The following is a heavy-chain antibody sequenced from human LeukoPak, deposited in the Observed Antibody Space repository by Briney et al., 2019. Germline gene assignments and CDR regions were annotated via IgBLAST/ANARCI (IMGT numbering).Heavy chain of an antibody. J-gene: IGHJ4*02. CDR2: IKEDGSEK. CDR1: GFPFSSLW. V-gene: IGHV3-7*04. D-gene: IGHD6-19*01. CDR3: ARLRAGDYFDY. Sequence: PGGSLELSCAASGFPFSSLWISLGRQAPGKGLEWVANIKEDGSEKYYVDSVKGRLTISRDTAKSSLYLQMNSLRDEDTAVYYCARLRAGDYFDYWGQGTLVTVSS.